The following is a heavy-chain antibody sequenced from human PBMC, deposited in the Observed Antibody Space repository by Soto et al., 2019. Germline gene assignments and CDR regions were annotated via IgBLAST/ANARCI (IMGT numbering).Heavy chain of an antibody. CDR1: GYTFTGYY. V-gene: IGHV1-2*04. Sequence: ASVKVSCKASGYTFTGYYMHWVRRAPGQGLEWMGWINPNSGGTNYAQKFQGWVTMTRDTSISTAYMELSRLRSDDTAVYYCGRARYCISISCYGYYYYGMDVWGQGTTVTVS. CDR3: GRARYCISISCYGYYYYGMDV. CDR2: INPNSGGT. J-gene: IGHJ6*02. D-gene: IGHD2-2*01.